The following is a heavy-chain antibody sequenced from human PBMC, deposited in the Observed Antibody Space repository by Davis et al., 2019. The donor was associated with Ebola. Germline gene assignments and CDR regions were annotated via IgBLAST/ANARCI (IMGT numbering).Heavy chain of an antibody. D-gene: IGHD3-22*01. Sequence: PSETLSLTCAVYGGSFSGYYWSWIRQPPGKGLEWIGEINHSGSTNYNPSLKSRVTISVDTSKNQFSLKLSSVTAADTAVYYCAREAADSSGPPADWGQGTLVTVSS. CDR3: AREAADSSGPPAD. CDR1: GGSFSGYY. CDR2: INHSGST. J-gene: IGHJ4*02. V-gene: IGHV4-34*01.